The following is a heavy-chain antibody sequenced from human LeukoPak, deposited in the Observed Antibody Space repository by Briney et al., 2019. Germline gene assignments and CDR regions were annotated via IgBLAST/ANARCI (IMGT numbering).Heavy chain of an antibody. Sequence: ASVKVSCKASGYTFTSYDINRVRQATGQGLEWMGWMNPNSGNTGYAQKFQGRVTMTRNTSISTACMELSSLRSEDTAVYYCARGLKRSMVRGAQRYYFDYWGQGGLVTVSS. CDR3: ARGLKRSMVRGAQRYYFDY. J-gene: IGHJ4*02. V-gene: IGHV1-8*01. CDR2: MNPNSGNT. D-gene: IGHD3-10*01. CDR1: GYTFTSYD.